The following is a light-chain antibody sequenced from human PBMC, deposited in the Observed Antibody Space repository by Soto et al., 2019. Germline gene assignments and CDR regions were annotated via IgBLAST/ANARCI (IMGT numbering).Light chain of an antibody. Sequence: QSVLTQPASVYGSPGQSITISCTGTSSDVGGYNYVSWYQQHPGKAPKLMIYDVSNRPSGVSNRFSGSKSGNTASLTISGLQAEDEADYYCSSYTGSSTYVVFGGGTKLTVL. J-gene: IGLJ2*01. CDR2: DVS. CDR3: SSYTGSSTYVV. CDR1: SSDVGGYNY. V-gene: IGLV2-14*01.